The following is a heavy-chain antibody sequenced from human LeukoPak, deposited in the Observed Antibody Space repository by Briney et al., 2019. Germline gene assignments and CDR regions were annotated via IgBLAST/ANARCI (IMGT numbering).Heavy chain of an antibody. CDR1: GFTFSSYS. Sequence: GGSLRLSCAASGFTFSSYSMNWVRQAPGKGLEWVSSITRSNYIYYADSVKGRFTISRDNAKNSLYLQMNSLRAEDTAVYYCARGSGWYSGYWGQGTLVTVSS. CDR2: ITRSNYI. V-gene: IGHV3-21*06. CDR3: ARGSGWYSGY. J-gene: IGHJ4*02. D-gene: IGHD6-19*01.